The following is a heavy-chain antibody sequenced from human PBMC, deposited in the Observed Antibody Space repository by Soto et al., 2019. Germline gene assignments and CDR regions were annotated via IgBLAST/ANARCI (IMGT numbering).Heavy chain of an antibody. V-gene: IGHV1-69*02. J-gene: IGHJ6*03. CDR1: GGTFSSYT. CDR2: IIPILGIA. D-gene: IGHD3-16*01. Sequence: ASVKVSCKASGGTFSSYTISWVRQAPGQGLEWMGRIIPILGIANYGQKFQGRVTITADKSTSTAYMELSSLRSEDTAVYYCARAVRSGGYYYYYYMDVWGKGTTVTVSS. CDR3: ARAVRSGGYYYYYYMDV.